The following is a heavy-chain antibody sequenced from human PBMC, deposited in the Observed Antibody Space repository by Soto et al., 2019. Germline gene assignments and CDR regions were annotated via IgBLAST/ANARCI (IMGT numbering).Heavy chain of an antibody. CDR2: ISYDGSNK. CDR1: GFTFTSSG. J-gene: IGHJ4*02. CDR3: TKGAWCSSTSCYSAASDY. V-gene: IGHV3-30*18. Sequence: GGSLRLSCAASGFTFTSSGMHWVRQAPGKGLEWVAVISYDGSNKYYADSVKGRFTTSRDISKNTLYLQMNSLRTEDTAVYYCTKGAWCSSTSCYSAASDYWGQGTRVTVSS. D-gene: IGHD2-2*01.